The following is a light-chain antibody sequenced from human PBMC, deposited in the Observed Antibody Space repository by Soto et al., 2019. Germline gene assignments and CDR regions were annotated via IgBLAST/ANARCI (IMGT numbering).Light chain of an antibody. CDR2: GAS. V-gene: IGKV1-9*01. CDR3: QQLNSDWNA. J-gene: IGKJ2*01. Sequence: DIQLTQSPSFLSASVGDRVTITCRASQGISTYLAWYLQRPGKAPKLLIYGASTLQRGDPSRFSRSGSGTEVTRTISSLQPEGFVTYYCQQLNSDWNAFGQGTKLEIK. CDR1: QGISTY.